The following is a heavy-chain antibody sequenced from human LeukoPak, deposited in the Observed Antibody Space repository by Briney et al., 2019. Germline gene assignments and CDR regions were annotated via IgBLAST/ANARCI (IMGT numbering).Heavy chain of an antibody. CDR3: ARAVSSSGLGAFDI. J-gene: IGHJ3*02. CDR2: INWNGGRT. Sequence: GGSLGLSCAASGFTFDDYGMSWVRQAPGKGLEWVSGINWNGGRTGYADSVKGRFTISRDNAKNSLYLQMNSLRAEDTALYHCARAVSSSGLGAFDIWGQGTMVTVSS. V-gene: IGHV3-20*01. CDR1: GFTFDDYG. D-gene: IGHD6-6*01.